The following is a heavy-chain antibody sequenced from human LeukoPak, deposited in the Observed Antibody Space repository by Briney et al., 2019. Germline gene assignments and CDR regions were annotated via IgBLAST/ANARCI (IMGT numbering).Heavy chain of an antibody. CDR1: GFTFSSYA. Sequence: GGSLRLSCAASGFTFSSYAMHWVRQAPGKGLEWVAVISYDGSNKYYADSVKGRFTISRDNSKNTLYLQMNSLRAEDTAVYYCARDQLGQQPEGPYWFDPWGQGTLVTVSS. CDR2: ISYDGSNK. J-gene: IGHJ5*02. V-gene: IGHV3-30-3*01. CDR3: ARDQLGQQPEGPYWFDP. D-gene: IGHD6-13*01.